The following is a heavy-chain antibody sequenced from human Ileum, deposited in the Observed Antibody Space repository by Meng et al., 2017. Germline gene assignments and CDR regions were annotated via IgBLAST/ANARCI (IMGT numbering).Heavy chain of an antibody. CDR1: RYTFSNYA. V-gene: IGHV1-3*01. Sequence: QVHLVQSGAEVKKPGASVKVSCQASRYTFSNYAIHWVRQAPGQRLEWMGWINAGDGTTKYSEKFQGRVSITRDTSASTGYMELSSLTSEDTAVYHCARSYCSSTSCQYYFDYWGQGTLVTVSS. CDR2: INAGDGTT. J-gene: IGHJ4*02. D-gene: IGHD2-2*01. CDR3: ARSYCSSTSCQYYFDY.